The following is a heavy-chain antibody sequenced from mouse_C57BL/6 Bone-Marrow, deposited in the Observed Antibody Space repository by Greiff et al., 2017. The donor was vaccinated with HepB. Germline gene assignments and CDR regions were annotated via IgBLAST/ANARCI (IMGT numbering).Heavy chain of an antibody. V-gene: IGHV14-4*01. CDR3: THTTVVATPFDY. J-gene: IGHJ2*01. CDR1: GFNIKDDY. Sequence: EVQLQQSGAELVRPGASVKLSCTASGFNIKDDYMHWVKQRPEQGLEWIGWIDPENGDTEYASKFQGKATITADTSSNTAYLQLSSLTSEDTAVYYCTHTTVVATPFDYWGQGTTLTVSS. D-gene: IGHD1-1*01. CDR2: IDPENGDT.